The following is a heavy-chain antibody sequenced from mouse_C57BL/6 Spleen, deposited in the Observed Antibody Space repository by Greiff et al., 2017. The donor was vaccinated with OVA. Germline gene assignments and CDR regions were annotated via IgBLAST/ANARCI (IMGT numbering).Heavy chain of an antibody. D-gene: IGHD3-3*01. CDR2: ISDGGSYT. J-gene: IGHJ1*03. Sequence: EVMLVESGGGLVKPGGSLKLSCAASGFTFSSYAMSWVRQTPEKRLEWVATISDGGSYTYYPDNVKGRFTISRDNAKNNLYLQMSHLKSEDTAMYYCARGGGTWYFDVWGTGTTVTVSS. CDR1: GFTFSSYA. V-gene: IGHV5-4*03. CDR3: ARGGGTWYFDV.